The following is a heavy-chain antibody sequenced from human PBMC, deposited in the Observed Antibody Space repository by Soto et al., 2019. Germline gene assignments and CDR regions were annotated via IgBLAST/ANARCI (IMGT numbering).Heavy chain of an antibody. J-gene: IGHJ6*02. CDR2: IYHSGST. Sequence: PSETLSLTCAVSGGSISSGGYSWSWIRQPPGKGLEWIGYIYHSGSTYYNPSLKSRVTISVDRSKNQFSLKLSSVTAADTAVYYCAGQYCGGDCYSDYYYYGMDVWGQGTTVTVSS. D-gene: IGHD2-21*02. V-gene: IGHV4-30-2*01. CDR3: AGQYCGGDCYSDYYYYGMDV. CDR1: GGSISSGGYS.